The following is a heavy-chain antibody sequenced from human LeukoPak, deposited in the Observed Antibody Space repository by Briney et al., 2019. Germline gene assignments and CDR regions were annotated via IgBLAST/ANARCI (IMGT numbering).Heavy chain of an antibody. Sequence: PSETLSLTCAVYGGSFSGYYWSWIRQPPGKGLEWIGEINHSGSTNSNPSLKSRVTISVDTSKNQFSLKLSSVTAADTAVYYCARGLSYSNYYFDYWGQGTLVTVSS. D-gene: IGHD4-11*01. CDR1: GGSFSGYY. CDR3: ARGLSYSNYYFDY. J-gene: IGHJ4*02. V-gene: IGHV4-34*01. CDR2: INHSGST.